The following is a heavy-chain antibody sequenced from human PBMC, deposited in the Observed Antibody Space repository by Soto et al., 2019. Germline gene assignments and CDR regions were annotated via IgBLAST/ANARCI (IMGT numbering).Heavy chain of an antibody. CDR2: IDPSDSYT. V-gene: IGHV5-10-1*01. J-gene: IGHJ6*04. Sequence: GESLKISCKGSGYSFTSYWISWVRQMPGKGLEWMGRIDPSDSYTNYSPSFQGHVTISADKSISTAYLQWSSLKASDTAMYYCARQGDRGGYSYGWPGYYYGMDVWGKGPTVTVSS. CDR1: GYSFTSYW. D-gene: IGHD5-18*01. CDR3: ARQGDRGGYSYGWPGYYYGMDV.